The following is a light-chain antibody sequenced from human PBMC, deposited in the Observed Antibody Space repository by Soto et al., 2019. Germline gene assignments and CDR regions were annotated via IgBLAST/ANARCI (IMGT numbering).Light chain of an antibody. CDR1: QGIKNY. CDR3: QRYYNAPFT. V-gene: IGKV1-27*01. J-gene: IGKJ4*01. Sequence: DIQVTQHRSSLSASVGDRVTITCRASQGIKNYLAWYQQKPGETPKLLIYAASTLESGIPPRFSGSGSGTDFTLTINNLQPEDVATYYCQRYYNAPFTFGGGTKVEIK. CDR2: AAS.